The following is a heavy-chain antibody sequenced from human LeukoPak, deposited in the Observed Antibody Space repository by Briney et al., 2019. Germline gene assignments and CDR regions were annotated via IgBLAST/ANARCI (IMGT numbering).Heavy chain of an antibody. CDR1: GGSISSSSYY. D-gene: IGHD6-19*01. CDR2: IYYSGST. Sequence: SETLSLTCTVSGGSISSSSYYWGWIRQPPGKGLEWIGSIYYSGSTYYNPSLKSRVTISVDTSRNQFSLKLSSVTAADTAVYYCARVNSSGWYVSGAFDIWGQGTMDTVSS. V-gene: IGHV4-39*07. CDR3: ARVNSSGWYVSGAFDI. J-gene: IGHJ3*02.